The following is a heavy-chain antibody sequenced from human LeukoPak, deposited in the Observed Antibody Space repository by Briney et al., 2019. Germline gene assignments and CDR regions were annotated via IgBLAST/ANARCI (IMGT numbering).Heavy chain of an antibody. CDR2: IYYSGST. D-gene: IGHD1-26*01. J-gene: IGHJ2*01. CDR3: ARGSIVGATPHDL. Sequence: SETLSLTCTVSCGSISSYYWSWIRQPPGKGLEWIGYIYYSGSTNYNPSLKSRVTISVDTSKNQFSLKLSSVTAADTAVYYCARGSIVGATPHDLWGRGTLVTVSS. CDR1: CGSISSYY. V-gene: IGHV4-59*01.